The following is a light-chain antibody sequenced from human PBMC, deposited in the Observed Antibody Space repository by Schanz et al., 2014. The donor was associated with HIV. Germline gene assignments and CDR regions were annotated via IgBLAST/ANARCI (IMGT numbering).Light chain of an antibody. Sequence: QSVLTQPPSVSGAPGQRVTISCTGSSSNIGAGYDVHWYQQLPGTAPKLLIYANTKRPSGVPGRFSGSKSGTSASLAITGLQAEDEADYYCQSYDSSLSVLVFGGGTKLTVL. CDR2: ANT. J-gene: IGLJ2*01. CDR1: SSNIGAGYD. CDR3: QSYDSSLSVLV. V-gene: IGLV1-40*01.